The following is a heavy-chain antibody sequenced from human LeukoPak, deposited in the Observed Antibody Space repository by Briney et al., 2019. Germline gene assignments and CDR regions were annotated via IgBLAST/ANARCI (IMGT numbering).Heavy chain of an antibody. D-gene: IGHD1-26*01. Sequence: PGGSLRLSCAASGFTFSSYGMHWVRQAPGKGLVWVSRINPSGSNTNYADSVKGRFTISRDSARNTVYLQMNSLRADDTAVYYCARGKSGSSGLWDSWGQGTLVTVSS. V-gene: IGHV3-74*01. CDR3: ARGKSGSSGLWDS. CDR1: GFTFSSYG. J-gene: IGHJ4*02. CDR2: INPSGSNT.